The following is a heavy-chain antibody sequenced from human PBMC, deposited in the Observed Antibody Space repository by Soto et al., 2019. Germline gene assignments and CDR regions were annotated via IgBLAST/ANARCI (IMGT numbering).Heavy chain of an antibody. V-gene: IGHV3-23*01. CDR3: ASRDVYYYYGMDV. Sequence: GGSLRLSCAASGFTFSSYAMSWVRQAPGKGLEWVSAISGSGGSTDYVDSVKGRFTISRDNAKNSLYLQMNSLRAEDTAVYYCASRDVYYYYGMDVWGQGTTVTVSS. CDR2: ISGSGGST. J-gene: IGHJ6*02. CDR1: GFTFSSYA.